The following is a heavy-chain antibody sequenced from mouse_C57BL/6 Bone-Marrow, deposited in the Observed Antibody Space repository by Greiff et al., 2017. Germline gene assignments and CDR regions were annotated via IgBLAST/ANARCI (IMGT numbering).Heavy chain of an antibody. V-gene: IGHV1-62-2*01. CDR2: FYPGSGSI. CDR3: ARHEEEPYYSNLYFDY. CDR1: GYTFTEYT. Sequence: VKLMESGAELVKPGASVKLSCKASGYTFTEYTIHWVKQRSGQGLEWIGWFYPGSGSIKYNEKFKDKATLTADKSSSTVYMELSRLTSEDSAVYFCARHEEEPYYSNLYFDYWGQGTTLTVSS. D-gene: IGHD2-5*01. J-gene: IGHJ2*01.